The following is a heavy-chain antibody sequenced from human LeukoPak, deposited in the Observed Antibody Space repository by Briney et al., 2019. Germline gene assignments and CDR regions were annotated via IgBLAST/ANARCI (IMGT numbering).Heavy chain of an antibody. J-gene: IGHJ6*03. CDR1: GYTFTVYY. V-gene: IGHV1-2*02. CDR2: INPNSGGT. D-gene: IGHD3-10*01. CDR3: ARGYYGSGKGYMDV. Sequence: VASVKVSCKASGYTFTVYYMHWVRQAPGQGLEWMGWINPNSGGTTYAQKFQGRVTMTRDTSISTAYMELSRLRSDDTAVYYCARGYYGSGKGYMDVWGKGTTVTVSS.